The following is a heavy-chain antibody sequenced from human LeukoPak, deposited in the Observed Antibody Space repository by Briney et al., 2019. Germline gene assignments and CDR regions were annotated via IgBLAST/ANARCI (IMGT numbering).Heavy chain of an antibody. CDR3: ARHQGSGYYSYYYMDV. CDR1: GGSISSSSNY. J-gene: IGHJ6*03. CDR2: IYYSGST. V-gene: IGHV4-39*01. Sequence: SETLSLTCTVSGGSISSSSNYWGWIRQPPGQGLEWIGNIYYSGSTYYNPSLKSRVTISVDTSKNQFSLNLSSVTAADTAVYYCARHQGSGYYSYYYMDVWGKGTTVTVSS. D-gene: IGHD3-3*01.